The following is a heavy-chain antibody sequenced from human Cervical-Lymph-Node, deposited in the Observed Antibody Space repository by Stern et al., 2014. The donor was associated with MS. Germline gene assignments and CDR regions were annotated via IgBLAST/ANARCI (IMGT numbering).Heavy chain of an antibody. CDR2: ISFDGSDK. CDR1: GSSA. V-gene: IGHV3-30*18. J-gene: IGHJ4*02. Sequence: VQLVESGGGVVQPGRSLKLSCAASGSSAMHWMRQPPGKGLEWVAGISFDGSDKYQADYVKGRLTISRDNSKNTLYLQMNSLRAEDTAVYYCAKVFPWGWGPLQGPVASWGQGTLVTVSS. D-gene: IGHD1-26*01. CDR3: AKVFPWGWGPLQGPVAS.